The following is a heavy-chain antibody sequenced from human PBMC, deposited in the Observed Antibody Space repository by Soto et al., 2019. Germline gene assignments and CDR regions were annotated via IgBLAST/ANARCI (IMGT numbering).Heavy chain of an antibody. CDR3: PSWPRIAAAGGAYYDCMDV. V-gene: IGHV3-53*01. CDR1: GFTVSSNY. Sequence: PGGSLRLSCAASGFTVSSNYMSWVRQAPGKGLEWVSVIYSGGSTYYADSVKGRFTISRDNSKNTLYLQMNSLRAEDTAVYYCPSWPRIAAAGGAYYDCMDVWGPGTTVTVSS. D-gene: IGHD6-13*01. J-gene: IGHJ6*02. CDR2: IYSGGST.